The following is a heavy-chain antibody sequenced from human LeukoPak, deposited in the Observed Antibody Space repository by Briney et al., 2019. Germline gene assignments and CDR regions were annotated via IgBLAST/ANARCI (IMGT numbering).Heavy chain of an antibody. CDR2: VYYNGIT. D-gene: IGHD5-18*01. Sequence: SETLSLTCTVSGVSINTYFWSWIRQPPGKGLEWIGYVYYNGITIYNPSLKSRVSISLDTSKNQFSLRLNSVTAAETAVYYCARAGGVHDTPMDLDYWGQGTLVTVSS. CDR3: ARAGGVHDTPMDLDY. CDR1: GVSINTYF. J-gene: IGHJ4*02. V-gene: IGHV4-59*01.